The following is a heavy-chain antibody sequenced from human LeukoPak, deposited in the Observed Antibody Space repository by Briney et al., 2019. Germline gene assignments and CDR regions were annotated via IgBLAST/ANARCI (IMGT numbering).Heavy chain of an antibody. CDR3: ARGSSSSAYNGMDV. CDR1: GGSFSAYY. D-gene: IGHD2-15*01. Sequence: SETLSLTCAVYGGSFSAYYWSWIRQPPGKGLEWIGEINHSGSTNYNPSLKSRVSMSVDTSKNQFSLNLSSVTAADTAVYYCARGSSSSAYNGMDVWGQGTTVTVSS. J-gene: IGHJ6*02. CDR2: INHSGST. V-gene: IGHV4-34*01.